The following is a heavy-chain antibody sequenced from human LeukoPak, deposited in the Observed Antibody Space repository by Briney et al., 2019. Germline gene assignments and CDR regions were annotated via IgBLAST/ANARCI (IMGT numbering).Heavy chain of an antibody. J-gene: IGHJ3*02. Sequence: PGGSLRLSCAASGFTFSSYWMSWVRQAPGKGLEWVANIKQDGSEKYYVDSVKGRFTISRDNAKNSLYLQMNSLRAEDTAVYYCARILMGAGDAFDIWGQGTMVTVSS. D-gene: IGHD2-8*01. V-gene: IGHV3-7*01. CDR3: ARILMGAGDAFDI. CDR1: GFTFSSYW. CDR2: IKQDGSEK.